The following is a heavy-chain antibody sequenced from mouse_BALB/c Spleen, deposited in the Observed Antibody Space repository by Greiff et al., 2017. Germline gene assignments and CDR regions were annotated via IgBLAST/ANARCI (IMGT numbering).Heavy chain of an antibody. CDR2: INPSTGYT. Sequence: VQLQQSGAELAKPGASVKMSCKASGYTFTSYWMHWVKQRPGQGLEWIGYINPSTGYTEYNQKFKDKATLTADKSSSTAYMQLSSLTSEDSAVYYCARKGDGSSSFAYWGQGTLVTVSA. CDR1: GYTFTSYW. CDR3: ARKGDGSSSFAY. D-gene: IGHD1-1*01. J-gene: IGHJ3*01. V-gene: IGHV1-7*01.